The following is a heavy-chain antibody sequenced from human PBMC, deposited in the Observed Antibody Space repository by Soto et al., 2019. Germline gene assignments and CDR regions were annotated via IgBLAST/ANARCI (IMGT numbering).Heavy chain of an antibody. J-gene: IGHJ4*02. D-gene: IGHD3-16*01. CDR3: ARWGTTGGLDV. CDR1: GFTFRSYV. CDR2: TSYDGSNN. Sequence: QVQLVESGGGVVQPGTSLRLSCVGSGFTFRSYVIHWVRQAPGKGLEWVALTSYDGSNNFYGDSVKGRFTISRDNSSNTVELQMDSLRVEDTSLYYCARWGTTGGLDVWGQGTRVSVSS. V-gene: IGHV3-33*05.